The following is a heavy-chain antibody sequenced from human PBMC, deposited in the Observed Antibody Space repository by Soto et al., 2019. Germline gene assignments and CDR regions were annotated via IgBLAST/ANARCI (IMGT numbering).Heavy chain of an antibody. CDR2: IWYDGSYQ. V-gene: IGHV3-33*01. Sequence: GGSLRLSCKASGFTFSDFGMHWGRQAPGKGLEWVSAIWYDGSYQYYADPVRGRFTTSRDNSNNTLFLQMNSLRVEDTAVYYCARDRLITYGAKIAPDHWGQGALVTVSS. CDR1: GFTFSDFG. J-gene: IGHJ5*02. CDR3: ARDRLITYGAKIAPDH. D-gene: IGHD3-16*01.